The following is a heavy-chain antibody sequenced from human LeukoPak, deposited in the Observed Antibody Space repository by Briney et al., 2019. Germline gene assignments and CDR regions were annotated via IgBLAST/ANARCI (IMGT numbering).Heavy chain of an antibody. V-gene: IGHV3-30-3*01. D-gene: IGHD3-10*01. CDR3: ARGGMVHRRHPQRFYYGMDV. Sequence: GGSLRLPCAASGFTFSSYAMHWVRQAPGKGLEWVAVISYDGSNKYYADSVKGRFTISRDNSKNTLYLQMNSLRAEDTAVYYCARGGMVHRRHPQRFYYGMDVWGQGTTVTVSS. CDR1: GFTFSSYA. J-gene: IGHJ6*02. CDR2: ISYDGSNK.